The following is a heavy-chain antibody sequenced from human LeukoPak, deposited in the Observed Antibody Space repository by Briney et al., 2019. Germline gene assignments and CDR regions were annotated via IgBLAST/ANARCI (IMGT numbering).Heavy chain of an antibody. CDR3: ATLTGGDDAFDI. J-gene: IGHJ3*02. D-gene: IGHD4-23*01. Sequence: PSETLSLTCTVSGGSISSYYWSWIRQPPGKGLERIGYIYYSGSTNYNPSLKSRVTISVDTSKNQFSLKLSSVTAADTAVYYCATLTGGDDAFDIWGQGTMVTVSS. CDR1: GGSISSYY. V-gene: IGHV4-59*01. CDR2: IYYSGST.